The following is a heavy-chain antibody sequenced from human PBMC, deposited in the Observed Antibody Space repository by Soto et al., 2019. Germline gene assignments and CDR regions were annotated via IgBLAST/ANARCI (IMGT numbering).Heavy chain of an antibody. V-gene: IGHV3-23*01. D-gene: IGHD2-15*01. CDR2: ISGGGYST. J-gene: IGHJ4*02. Sequence: GGALRLSCAASGFTFSNSAMSWVRQAPGKGLEWVSSISGGGYSTYYADSVKGRFTISRDNSQNTLYLQMISLRAEDTAVYYCAKIRGFCSGASCRCHLAFWGPGNMVTVSS. CDR3: AKIRGFCSGASCRCHLAF. CDR1: GFTFSNSA.